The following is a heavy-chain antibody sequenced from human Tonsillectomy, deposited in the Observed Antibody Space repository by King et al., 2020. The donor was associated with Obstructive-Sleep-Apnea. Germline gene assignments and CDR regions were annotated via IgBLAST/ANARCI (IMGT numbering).Heavy chain of an antibody. Sequence: VQLVESGGGLVQPGQSLRLSCKGSGFAFGDYTMSWFRQAPGKGLEWIGFIRSEAYDGTTEYAASVKGRFTISRDDSKRIAYLQLSSLNTADTAVYFCSRGVLWFGEYYFDHWGQGTLVTVSS. CDR2: IRSEAYDGTT. J-gene: IGHJ4*02. CDR3: SRGVLWFGEYYFDH. CDR1: GFAFGDYT. V-gene: IGHV3-49*03. D-gene: IGHD3-10*01.